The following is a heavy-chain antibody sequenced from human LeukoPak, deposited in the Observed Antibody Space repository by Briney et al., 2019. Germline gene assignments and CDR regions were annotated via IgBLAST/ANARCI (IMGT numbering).Heavy chain of an antibody. CDR2: INHSGST. Sequence: SETLSLTRAVYGGSFSGYYWSWIRQPPGKGLEWIGEINHSGSTNYNPSLKSRVTISVDTSKNQFSLKLSSVTAADMAVYYCARGRPNEGYCSGGSCYGLDYWGQGTLVTVSS. CDR3: ARGRPNEGYCSGGSCYGLDY. V-gene: IGHV4-34*01. J-gene: IGHJ4*02. CDR1: GGSFSGYY. D-gene: IGHD2-15*01.